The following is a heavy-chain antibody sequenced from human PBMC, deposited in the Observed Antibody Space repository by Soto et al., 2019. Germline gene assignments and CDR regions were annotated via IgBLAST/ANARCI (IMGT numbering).Heavy chain of an antibody. CDR3: ASIGQQSPPQYGAYYYYMDV. V-gene: IGHV3-74*01. CDR2: INSDGSST. J-gene: IGHJ6*03. Sequence: GGSLRLSCAASGFTFSSYWMHWVRQAPGKGLVWVSRINSDGSSTSYADSVKGRFTISRDNAKNTVYLQMNSLRAEDTAVYYCASIGQQSPPQYGAYYYYMDVWGKGTTVTVSS. D-gene: IGHD4-17*01. CDR1: GFTFSSYW.